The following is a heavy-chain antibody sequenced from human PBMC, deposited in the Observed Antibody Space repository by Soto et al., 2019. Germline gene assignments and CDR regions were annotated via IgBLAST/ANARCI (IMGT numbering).Heavy chain of an antibody. J-gene: IGHJ6*02. CDR2: ISGSGGST. CDR1: GFPFVNAW. Sequence: AGSLGLSCAASGFPFVNAWMSWACQAPGKGLEWVSAISGSGGSTYYADSVKGRFTISRDNSKNTLYLQMNSLRAEDTAVYYCAKWDLYSGYDYVLPYYYYGMDVWGQGTTVTVSS. V-gene: IGHV3-23*01. D-gene: IGHD5-12*01. CDR3: AKWDLYSGYDYVLPYYYYGMDV.